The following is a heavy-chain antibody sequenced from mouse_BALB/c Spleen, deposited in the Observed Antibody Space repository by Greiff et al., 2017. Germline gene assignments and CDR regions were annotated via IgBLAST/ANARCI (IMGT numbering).Heavy chain of an antibody. CDR2: ISLKSNNYAT. V-gene: IGHV6-6*02. CDR1: GFTFSNYW. CDR3: TIYAMDY. Sequence: EVKLLESGGGLVQPGGSLKLSCAASGFTFSNYWMNWVRQSPEKGLEWVAEISLKSNNYATHYAVSGKGRFTISSDDSKSSVYLHMNNLGAEDTGSYYCTIYAMDYWGQGTSVTVSS. J-gene: IGHJ4*01.